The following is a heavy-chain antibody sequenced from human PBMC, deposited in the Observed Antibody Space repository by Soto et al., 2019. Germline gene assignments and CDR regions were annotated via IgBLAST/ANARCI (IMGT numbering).Heavy chain of an antibody. Sequence: QVQLVESGGGVVQPGRSLRLSCAASGFTFSSYGMHWVRQAPGKGLEWVAVISYDGSNKYYADSVKGRFTISRDNSKNTLYLQMNSLRAEDTAVYYCAKDPGYRGTMVRGVIGAFDIWGQGTMVTVSS. CDR1: GFTFSSYG. CDR3: AKDPGYRGTMVRGVIGAFDI. D-gene: IGHD3-10*01. V-gene: IGHV3-30*18. J-gene: IGHJ3*02. CDR2: ISYDGSNK.